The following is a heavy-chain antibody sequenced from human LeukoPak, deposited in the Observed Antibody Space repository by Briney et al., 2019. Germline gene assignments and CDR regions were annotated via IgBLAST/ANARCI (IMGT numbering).Heavy chain of an antibody. CDR2: ISAYNGNT. D-gene: IGHD3-9*01. J-gene: IGHJ5*02. V-gene: IGHV1-18*04. Sequence: ASVKVSCQASGYTLTGYYMHWVRQAPGQGLEWMGWISAYNGNTNYAQKLQGRVTMTTDTSTSTAYMELRSLRSDDTAVYYCARDAAPTIFWENWFDPWGQGTLVTVSS. CDR3: ARDAAPTIFWENWFDP. CDR1: GYTLTGYY.